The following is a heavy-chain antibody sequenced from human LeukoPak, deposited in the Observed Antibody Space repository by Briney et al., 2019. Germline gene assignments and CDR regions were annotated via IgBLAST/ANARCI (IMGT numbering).Heavy chain of an antibody. CDR2: ISWDGGST. CDR3: AKDYGTDFWSGYYEFGFDY. V-gene: IGHV3-43*01. Sequence: GGSLRLYCAASGFTFDDYTMHWVRQAPGKGLEWVSLISWDGGSTYYADSVKGRFTISRDNSKNSLYLQMNSLRTEDTALYYCAKDYGTDFWSGYYEFGFDYWGQGTLVTVSS. CDR1: GFTFDDYT. J-gene: IGHJ4*02. D-gene: IGHD3-3*01.